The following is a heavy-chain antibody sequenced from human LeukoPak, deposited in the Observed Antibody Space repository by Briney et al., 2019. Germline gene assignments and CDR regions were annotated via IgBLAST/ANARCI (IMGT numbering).Heavy chain of an antibody. V-gene: IGHV3-66*02. Sequence: GGSLRLSCAASGFTVSSNYMSWVRQAPGKGLEWVSVIYSGGSTYYADSVKGRFTISRDNSKNTLYLQMNSLRAEDTAVYYCASELGYCSGGSCYPVDYWGQGTLVIVSS. J-gene: IGHJ4*02. CDR1: GFTVSSNY. CDR2: IYSGGST. CDR3: ASELGYCSGGSCYPVDY. D-gene: IGHD2-15*01.